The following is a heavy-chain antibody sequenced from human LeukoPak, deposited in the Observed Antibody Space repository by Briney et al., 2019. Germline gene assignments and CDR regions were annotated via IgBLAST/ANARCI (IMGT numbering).Heavy chain of an antibody. Sequence: PGGSLRLSCATSGFTFSNAWMSWVRQAPGKGLEWVGRIKSKTDGGTTDYAAPVKGRFTISRDDSKNTLFLQMSSLKTEDTAVYYCAKYSSGSFDYWGQGTLVTVSS. J-gene: IGHJ4*02. V-gene: IGHV3-15*01. CDR1: GFTFSNAW. CDR2: IKSKTDGGTT. CDR3: AKYSSGSFDY. D-gene: IGHD6-19*01.